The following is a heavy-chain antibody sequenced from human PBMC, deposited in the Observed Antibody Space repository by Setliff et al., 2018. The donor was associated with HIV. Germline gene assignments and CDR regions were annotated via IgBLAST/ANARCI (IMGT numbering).Heavy chain of an antibody. CDR3: AKDWGSRLSYSFYYMDV. J-gene: IGHJ6*03. D-gene: IGHD3-16*01. Sequence: GGSLRLSCAASGFTFNNYAIHWVRQAPGKGLEWVALISYDGTYKYYAESVKGRSTISRDNSRNTLYLQMNSLRTEDTAVYYCAKDWGSRLSYSFYYMDVWGKGTTVTVSS. CDR2: ISYDGTYK. CDR1: GFTFNNYA. V-gene: IGHV3-30*04.